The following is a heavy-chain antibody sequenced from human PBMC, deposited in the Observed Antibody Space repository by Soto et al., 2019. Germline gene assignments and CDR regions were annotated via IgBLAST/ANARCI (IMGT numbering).Heavy chain of an antibody. J-gene: IGHJ6*02. Sequence: EVQLAESGGGLVKPGGALRLSCAAAGFTVHTYTMNWVRQAPGKGLEWVSSISSRSSYIYYADSVKGRFTISRDDARNSLYLQLSGLRVEDTAVYYCAREEVSRPNTYHGLDVWGQGTTVTVSS. CDR1: GFTVHTYT. V-gene: IGHV3-21*01. CDR2: ISSRSSYI. CDR3: AREEVSRPNTYHGLDV.